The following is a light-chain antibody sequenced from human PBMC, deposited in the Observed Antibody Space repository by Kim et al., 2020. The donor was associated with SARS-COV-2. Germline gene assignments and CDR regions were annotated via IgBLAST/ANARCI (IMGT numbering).Light chain of an antibody. CDR1: NIGSKS. Sequence: SVAPGKTARITCGGNNIGSKSVHWYQQKPGQAPVLVIYYDSDQPSGIPERFSGSNSGNTATLTISRVEAGDEADYYCQVWDSSRGVFGGGTQLTVL. V-gene: IGLV3-21*04. J-gene: IGLJ2*01. CDR2: YDS. CDR3: QVWDSSRGV.